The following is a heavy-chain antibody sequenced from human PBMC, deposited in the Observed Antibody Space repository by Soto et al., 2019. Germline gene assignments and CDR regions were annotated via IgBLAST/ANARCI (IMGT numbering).Heavy chain of an antibody. CDR2: IKHRGST. CDR1: GGSFSGYY. J-gene: IGHJ4*02. CDR3: ARGPRHYDYIWVSYRYYDY. Sequence: QVQLQQWGAGLLKPSETLSLTCAVYGGSFSGYYWSWIRQPPGKGLEWIGEIKHRGSTNYNPSLKSRVTISVDTSKNQFSLKLSSVTASDTALYYCARGPRHYDYIWVSYRYYDYWGQGTLVTVSS. V-gene: IGHV4-34*01. D-gene: IGHD3-16*02.